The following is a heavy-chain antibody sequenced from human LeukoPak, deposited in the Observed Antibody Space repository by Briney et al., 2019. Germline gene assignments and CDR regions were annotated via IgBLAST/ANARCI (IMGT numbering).Heavy chain of an antibody. J-gene: IGHJ4*02. V-gene: IGHV3-30-3*01. CDR2: ISYDGSNK. Sequence: PGGSLRLSCAASGFTSSSYAMHGFRQAPGKGLEWVAVISYDGSNKYYADSVKGRFTISRDNSKNTLHLQMNSLRAEDTAVYYCARQGEGYFDYWGQGTLVTVSS. CDR3: ARQGEGYFDY. CDR1: GFTSSSYA.